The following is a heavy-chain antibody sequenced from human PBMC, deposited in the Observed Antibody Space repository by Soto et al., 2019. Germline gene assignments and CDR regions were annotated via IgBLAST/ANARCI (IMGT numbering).Heavy chain of an antibody. CDR2: INEDESNT. CDR1: GFTFSNYW. Sequence: EVQLVESGGGLVQPGGSLRLSCATSGFTFSNYWMHWVRQAPGKGPVWVSRINEDESNTNYADSVKGRFTISRDNAKNTLYLQRNSLRAEDTAVYYCARGLVLDYWGQGTRVTVSS. J-gene: IGHJ4*02. D-gene: IGHD3-9*01. V-gene: IGHV3-74*01. CDR3: ARGLVLDY.